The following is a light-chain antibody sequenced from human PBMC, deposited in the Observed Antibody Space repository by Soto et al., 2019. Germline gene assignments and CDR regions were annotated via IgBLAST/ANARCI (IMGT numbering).Light chain of an antibody. V-gene: IGKV3-15*01. CDR1: QSVSSH. CDR3: QQYSNWPLT. J-gene: IGKJ4*01. CDR2: GGS. Sequence: IVLTQSPGTLSLSPWERATLSCRASQSVSSHLAWFQQKPGQAPRLLMYGGSTRATGMPARFSGSGSGTEFTLIISSLQSEDFAVYYCQQYSNWPLTFGGGTKVDIK.